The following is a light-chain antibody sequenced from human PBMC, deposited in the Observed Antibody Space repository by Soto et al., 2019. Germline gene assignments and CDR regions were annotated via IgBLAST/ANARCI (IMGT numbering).Light chain of an antibody. J-gene: IGKJ1*01. CDR1: QSVTSNY. V-gene: IGKV3-20*01. CDR3: QQYAGSPRT. Sequence: EIVLTQSPATLSLSPGERASLSCGASQSVTSNYLAWYQQKPGQAPRLLIFGASIRVTGIPDRFTGSGSGTDFTLTINRVEPEDFAVYFCQQYAGSPRTFGQGTKVDIK. CDR2: GAS.